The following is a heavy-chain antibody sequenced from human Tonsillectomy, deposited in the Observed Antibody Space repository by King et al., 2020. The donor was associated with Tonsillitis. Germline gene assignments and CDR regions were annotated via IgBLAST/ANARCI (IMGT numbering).Heavy chain of an antibody. Sequence: VQLVESGGGLVQPGGSLRLSCAASGFTFSSFAMSWVRQAPGKGLEWVSAISGSGGSTYYADSVKGRFTISRDNSKNTLYLKMNSLRAEDTAVYYCAKELSYYDSSGYYYPIFDYWGQGTLVTVSS. CDR2: ISGSGGST. V-gene: IGHV3-23*04. CDR3: AKELSYYDSSGYYYPIFDY. J-gene: IGHJ4*02. CDR1: GFTFSSFA. D-gene: IGHD3-22*01.